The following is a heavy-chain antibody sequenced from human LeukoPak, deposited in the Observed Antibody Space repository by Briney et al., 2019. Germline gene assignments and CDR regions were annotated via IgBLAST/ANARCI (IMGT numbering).Heavy chain of an antibody. CDR1: GGSISSSNW. CDR2: IYHSGST. Sequence: SETLSLTCAVSGGSISSSNWWSWVRQPPGKGLEWIGEIYHSGSTNYNPSLKSRVTISVDKSKSQFSLKLSSVTAADTAVYYCAREGRIGYSYGYRDWFDPWGQGTLVTVSS. V-gene: IGHV4-4*02. J-gene: IGHJ5*02. CDR3: AREGRIGYSYGYRDWFDP. D-gene: IGHD5-18*01.